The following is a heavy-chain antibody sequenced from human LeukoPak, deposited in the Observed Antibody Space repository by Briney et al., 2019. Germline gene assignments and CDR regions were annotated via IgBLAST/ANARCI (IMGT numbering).Heavy chain of an antibody. CDR3: ARVDYGDYPLEDYYYMDV. Sequence: PSETLSLTCTVSGGSISSSSYYWGWIRQPPGKGPEWIGSIYHSGSTYYNPSLKSRVTISVDTCKNQSALQLSSVTAADTAVYYCARVDYGDYPLEDYYYMDVWGKGTTVTVSS. CDR1: GGSISSSSYY. D-gene: IGHD4-17*01. CDR2: IYHSGST. V-gene: IGHV4-39*06. J-gene: IGHJ6*03.